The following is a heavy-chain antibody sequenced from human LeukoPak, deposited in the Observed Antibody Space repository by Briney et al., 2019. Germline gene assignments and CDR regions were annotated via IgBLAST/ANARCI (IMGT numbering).Heavy chain of an antibody. CDR2: TSFDGSYK. D-gene: IGHD3-22*01. J-gene: IGHJ4*02. CDR1: GFTFSSYE. CDR3: AKEFSGYLASFEY. V-gene: IGHV3-30*18. Sequence: GGSLRLSCAASGFTFSSYEMNWVRQAPGKGLEWVAMTSFDGSYKNYADSVKGRFTISRDNSKNRLYLQMNSLRAEDTAVYYCAKEFSGYLASFEYWGQGTLVTVSS.